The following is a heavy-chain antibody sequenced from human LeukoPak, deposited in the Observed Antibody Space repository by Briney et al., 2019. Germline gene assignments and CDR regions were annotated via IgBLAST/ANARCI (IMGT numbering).Heavy chain of an antibody. V-gene: IGHV3-30-3*01. D-gene: IGHD5-18*01. CDR2: ISYDGSNK. CDR1: GFTFSSYA. Sequence: PGGSLRLSCAASGFTFSSYAMHWVRQAPGKGLEWVAVISYDGSNKYYADSVKGRFTISRDNSKNTLYLQMNSLRAEDTAVYYCARDPTVGYSYGDYWGQGTLVTVSS. J-gene: IGHJ4*02. CDR3: ARDPTVGYSYGDY.